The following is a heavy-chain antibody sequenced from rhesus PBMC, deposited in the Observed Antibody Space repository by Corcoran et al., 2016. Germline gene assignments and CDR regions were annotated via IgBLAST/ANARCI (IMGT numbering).Heavy chain of an antibody. V-gene: IGHV5S1*01. D-gene: IGHD4-29*01. J-gene: IGHJ6*01. CDR2: IYPGDSDT. Sequence: EVQLVQSGAEVKRPGESLRISCKTSGYSFTSSWISWVRQMPGKGLVWMGSIYPGDSDTRYSPSCQCQVTISADKSISTTYLQWSSLKASDTATYYCAKYGRSYNYGLNSWGQGVVVTVSS. CDR1: GYSFTSSW. CDR3: AKYGRSYNYGLNS.